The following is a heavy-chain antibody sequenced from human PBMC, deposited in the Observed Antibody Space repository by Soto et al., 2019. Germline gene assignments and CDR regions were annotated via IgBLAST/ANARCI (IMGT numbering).Heavy chain of an antibody. J-gene: IGHJ3*02. CDR3: AADPTYYYDSSGGRFDI. V-gene: IGHV1-58*01. Sequence: GASVKVSCKASGFTFTSSAVQWVRQARGQRLEWIGWIVVGSGNTNYAQKFRERVTITRDMSTSTAYMELSSLRSEDTAVYYCAADPTYYYDSSGGRFDICGRGTMVTVSS. CDR2: IVVGSGNT. CDR1: GFTFTSSA. D-gene: IGHD3-22*01.